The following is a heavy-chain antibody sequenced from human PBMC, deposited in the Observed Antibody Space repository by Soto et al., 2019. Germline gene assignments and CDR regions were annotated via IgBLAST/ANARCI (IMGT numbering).Heavy chain of an antibody. J-gene: IGHJ6*02. D-gene: IGHD6-19*01. V-gene: IGHV3-33*01. CDR1: GFTFSSYG. Sequence: GGSLRLSCAASGFTFSSYGMHWVRQAPCKGLEWVAVIWYDGSNKYYADSVKGRFTISRDNSKDTVYLQMNSLRAEDTALYYCTRPGIAVAGLYGMDVWGQGTTVTVSS. CDR2: IWYDGSNK. CDR3: TRPGIAVAGLYGMDV.